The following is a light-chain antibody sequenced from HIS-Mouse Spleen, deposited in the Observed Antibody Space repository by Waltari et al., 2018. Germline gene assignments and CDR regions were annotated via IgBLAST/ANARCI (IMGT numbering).Light chain of an antibody. CDR1: AFPKKY. Sequence: SYELTQPPSVSVSPGQTARITSSGDAFPKKYAYWYQKKSGQAPVLVIYEDSKRPSGIPERFSGSSSGTMATLTISGAQVEDEADYYCYSTDSSGNHRVFGGGTKLTVL. V-gene: IGLV3-10*01. CDR3: YSTDSSGNHRV. J-gene: IGLJ2*01. CDR2: EDS.